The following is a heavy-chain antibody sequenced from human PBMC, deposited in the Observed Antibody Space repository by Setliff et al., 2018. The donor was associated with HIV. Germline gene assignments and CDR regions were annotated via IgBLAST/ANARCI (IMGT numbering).Heavy chain of an antibody. CDR1: GYSISSGYY. D-gene: IGHD3-16*01. Sequence: SETLSLTCTVSGYSISSGYYWGWIRQPPGKGLVWIGSIYHSGSTYYNPSLKSRVTISVDTSKNQFSLKLSSVTAADTAVYYCARGGENAFDIWGQGTMVTVSS. V-gene: IGHV4-38-2*02. CDR2: IYHSGST. J-gene: IGHJ3*02. CDR3: ARGGENAFDI.